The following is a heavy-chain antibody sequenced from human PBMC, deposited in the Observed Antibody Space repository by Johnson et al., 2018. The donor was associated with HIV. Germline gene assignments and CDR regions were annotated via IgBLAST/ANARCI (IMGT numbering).Heavy chain of an antibody. D-gene: IGHD3-10*01. CDR3: AKDRIGLTMVPRAFDF. CDR2: IWYDGSNK. V-gene: IGHV3-33*06. CDR1: GFTFNTYG. J-gene: IGHJ3*01. Sequence: QVQLVESGGGVVQPGRSLRLSCAASGFTFNTYGMHWVRQAPGKGLEWVAVIWYDGSNKYYADSVKGRFTIARDSSKNTLYLQMNSLRAEDTAVYYCAKDRIGLTMVPRAFDFWGQGTMVTVSS.